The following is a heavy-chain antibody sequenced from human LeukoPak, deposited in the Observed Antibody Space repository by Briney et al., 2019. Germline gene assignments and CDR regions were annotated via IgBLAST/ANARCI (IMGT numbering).Heavy chain of an antibody. D-gene: IGHD1-26*01. J-gene: IGHJ5*02. CDR2: IYYSGST. CDR1: GGSINNYY. Sequence: SETLSLTCTISGGSINNYYWSWIRQPPGKRLEWIGSIYYSGSTHYNPSLKSRVTISLDTSKNQFSLRLNSVTAADTAVYYCARSKWELLVNWFDPWGQGTLVTVSS. V-gene: IGHV4-59*01. CDR3: ARSKWELLVNWFDP.